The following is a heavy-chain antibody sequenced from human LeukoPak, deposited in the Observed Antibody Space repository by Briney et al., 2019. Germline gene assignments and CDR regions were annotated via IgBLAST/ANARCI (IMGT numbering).Heavy chain of an antibody. V-gene: IGHV1-69*04. CDR1: GVTFSSYT. D-gene: IGHD4-17*01. J-gene: IGHJ3*02. Sequence: GASLKVSCKASGVTFSSYTISWVRQAPGQGLEWMGRIIPILGIANYAQKFQGRVTITADKSTSTAYMELSSLRSEDTAVYYCARDSSDYGDPQDAFDIWGQGKMVTVSS. CDR3: ARDSSDYGDPQDAFDI. CDR2: IIPILGIA.